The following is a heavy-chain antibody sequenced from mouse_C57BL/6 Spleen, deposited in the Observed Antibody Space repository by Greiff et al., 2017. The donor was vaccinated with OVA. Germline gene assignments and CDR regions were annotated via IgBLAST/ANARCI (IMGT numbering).Heavy chain of an antibody. CDR3: ARQRLLPGYFDV. CDR2: ISNGGGST. D-gene: IGHD1-1*01. CDR1: GFTFSDYY. V-gene: IGHV5-12*01. J-gene: IGHJ1*03. Sequence: DVKLVESGGGLVQPGGSLKLSCAASGFTFSDYYMYWVRQTPEKRLEWVAYISNGGGSTYYPDTVKGRFTISRDNAKNTLYLQMSRLKSEDTAMYYCARQRLLPGYFDVWGTGTTVTVSS.